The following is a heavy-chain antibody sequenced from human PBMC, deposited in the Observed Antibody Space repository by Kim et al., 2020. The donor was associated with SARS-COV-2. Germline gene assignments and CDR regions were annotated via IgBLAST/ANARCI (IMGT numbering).Heavy chain of an antibody. D-gene: IGHD2-21*02. Sequence: ASVKVSCKASGYTFTSYGISWVRQAPGQGLEWMGWISAYNGNTNYAQKLQGRVTMTTDTSTSTAYMELRSLRSDDTAVYYCARELYCGGDCYSPYGMDVWGQGTTVTVSS. V-gene: IGHV1-18*01. CDR2: ISAYNGNT. CDR1: GYTFTSYG. CDR3: ARELYCGGDCYSPYGMDV. J-gene: IGHJ6*02.